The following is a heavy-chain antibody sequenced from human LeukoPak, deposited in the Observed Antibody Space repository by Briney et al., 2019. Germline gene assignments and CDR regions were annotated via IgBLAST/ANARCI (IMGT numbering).Heavy chain of an antibody. CDR2: ISYDGSNK. Sequence: GGSLRLSCAASGFTFSSYAMHWVRQAPGKGLEWVAVISYDGSNKYYADSVKGRFTISRDNSKSTLYLQMNSLRAEDTAVYYCARGFYCSGGSCYSYFDYYYYYGMDVWGKGTTVTVSS. J-gene: IGHJ6*04. D-gene: IGHD2-15*01. CDR1: GFTFSSYA. V-gene: IGHV3-30*04. CDR3: ARGFYCSGGSCYSYFDYYYYYGMDV.